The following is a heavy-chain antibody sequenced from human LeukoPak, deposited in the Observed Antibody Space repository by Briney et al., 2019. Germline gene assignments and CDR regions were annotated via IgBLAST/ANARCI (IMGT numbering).Heavy chain of an antibody. CDR2: VSSSSSYI. J-gene: IGHJ4*02. Sequence: GGSLRLSCAASGFTFSSYSMNWVRQAPGKGLEWVSSVSSSSSYIYYADSVKGRFTISRDNAKNSLYLQMNSLRAEDTAVYYSARDGNNWNYFDYWGQGTLVTVSS. CDR1: GFTFSSYS. D-gene: IGHD1-20*01. V-gene: IGHV3-21*01. CDR3: ARDGNNWNYFDY.